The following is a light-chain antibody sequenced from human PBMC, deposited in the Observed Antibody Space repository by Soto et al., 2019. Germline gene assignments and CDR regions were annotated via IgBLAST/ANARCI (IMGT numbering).Light chain of an antibody. CDR1: QTVSSY. V-gene: IGKV3-20*01. Sequence: ENVLTQSPGTLSLSPGEKATLSFRASQTVSSYLTWYQQRPGQAPRLLIYGASKRATGIPDRFSGSGSGTDFTLTISRLEPEDFALYYCQQYGTSPITFGQGTRL. CDR2: GAS. J-gene: IGKJ5*01. CDR3: QQYGTSPIT.